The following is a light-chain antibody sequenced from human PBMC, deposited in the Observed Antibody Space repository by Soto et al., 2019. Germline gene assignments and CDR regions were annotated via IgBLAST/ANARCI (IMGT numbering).Light chain of an antibody. CDR2: EVS. Sequence: QSVLAQPASVSGSPGQSITISCTGTSSDVGGYNYVSWSQQHPGKAPQLMIYEVSNRPSGVSNRFSGSKSGNTASLTISGLQAEDEADYYCSSYTSSSTEVVXTGTKGTVL. CDR1: SSDVGGYNY. J-gene: IGLJ1*01. CDR3: SSYTSSSTEV. V-gene: IGLV2-14*01.